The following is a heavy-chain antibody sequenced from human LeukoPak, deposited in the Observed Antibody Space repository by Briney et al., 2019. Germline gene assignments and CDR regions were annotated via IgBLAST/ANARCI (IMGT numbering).Heavy chain of an antibody. D-gene: IGHD6-13*01. J-gene: IGHJ4*02. Sequence: GGSLRLSCEASGLTFSRDWMGWVRQAPGKGLEWVANIRQDGGETYYGDSVKGRFIISRDNAKNSLFLQMNSLRAEDTAVYYCAREHSNSSWYTYWGRGTQVTVSS. CDR2: IRQDGGET. CDR1: GLTFSRDW. CDR3: AREHSNSSWYTY. V-gene: IGHV3-7*01.